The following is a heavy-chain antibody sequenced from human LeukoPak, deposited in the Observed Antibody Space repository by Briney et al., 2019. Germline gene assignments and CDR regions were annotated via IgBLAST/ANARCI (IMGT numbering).Heavy chain of an antibody. D-gene: IGHD6-19*01. CDR2: ISSSSSYI. CDR3: ARDEYSSGWYSRVNGAFDI. J-gene: IGHJ3*02. Sequence: PGGSLRLSCAASGFTFGSYSMNWVRQAPGKGLEWVSSISSSSSYIYYADSVKGRFTISRDNAKNSLYLQMNSLRAEDTAVYYCARDEYSSGWYSRVNGAFDIWGQGTMVTVSS. CDR1: GFTFGSYS. V-gene: IGHV3-21*01.